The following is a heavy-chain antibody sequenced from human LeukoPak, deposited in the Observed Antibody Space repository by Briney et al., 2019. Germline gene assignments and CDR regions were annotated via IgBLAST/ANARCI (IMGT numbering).Heavy chain of an antibody. V-gene: IGHV1-2*02. D-gene: IGHD6-25*01. Sequence: ASVEVSCKASGYTFTGFYIHWVRQAPGQGLERMGWINPNSGDTNYVQMFQGRVTMTRDTSITTAYLELSRLRSDDTAVYFCATLSSAWMAFDLWGQGTMVTVSS. CDR3: ATLSSAWMAFDL. CDR1: GYTFTGFY. J-gene: IGHJ3*01. CDR2: INPNSGDT.